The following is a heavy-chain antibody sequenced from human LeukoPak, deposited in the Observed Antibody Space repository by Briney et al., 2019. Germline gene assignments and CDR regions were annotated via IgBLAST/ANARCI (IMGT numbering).Heavy chain of an antibody. CDR2: FDPEDGET. CDR3: ATDASWFGELFRY. Sequence: GASVKASCKVSGYTLTELSMHWVRQAPGKGLEWMGGFDPEDGETIYAQKFQGRVTMTEDTSTDTAYMELSSLRSEDTAVYYCATDASWFGELFRYWGQGTLVTVSS. V-gene: IGHV1-24*01. J-gene: IGHJ4*02. CDR1: GYTLTELS. D-gene: IGHD3-10*01.